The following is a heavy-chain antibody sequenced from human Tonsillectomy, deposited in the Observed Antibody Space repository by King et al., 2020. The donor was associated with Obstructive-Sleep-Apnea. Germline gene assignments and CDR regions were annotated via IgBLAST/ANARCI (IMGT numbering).Heavy chain of an antibody. J-gene: IGHJ6*02. V-gene: IGHV1-69*01. CDR3: ARDLTGMDV. D-gene: IGHD3-9*01. CDR2: IIPMSGTA. CDR1: GGTVTTDT. Sequence: QLVQSGAEVKKPGSSVTGSCKASGGTVTTDTISWVRQAPGQGLEWMGGIIPMSGTAHYAQKCQGRVTITADASTNTVFMELNSLRSKDTAVYYCARDLTGMDVWGQGTSVAVSS.